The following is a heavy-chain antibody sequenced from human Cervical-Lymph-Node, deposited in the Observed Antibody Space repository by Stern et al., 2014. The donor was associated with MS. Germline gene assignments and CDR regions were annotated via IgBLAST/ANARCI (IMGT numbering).Heavy chain of an antibody. D-gene: IGHD3-10*01. Sequence: EVQLVQSGAEVKKPGESLKISCKGSGYTFTNYWIGWVRQMPGKGLEWMGCIYPGDSDTRYIPSFQGQVTISADKSINTAYLQWSSLKASDTAMYYCARMWAVQGPRGNLPGYFQHWGQGTLVTVSS. CDR3: ARMWAVQGPRGNLPGYFQH. CDR2: IYPGDSDT. J-gene: IGHJ1*01. V-gene: IGHV5-51*01. CDR1: GYTFTNYW.